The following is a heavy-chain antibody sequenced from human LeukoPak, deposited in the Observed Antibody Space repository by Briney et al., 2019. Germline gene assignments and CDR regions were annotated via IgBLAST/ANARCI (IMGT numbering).Heavy chain of an antibody. J-gene: IGHJ4*02. CDR2: IWYDGSNK. Sequence: PGGSLRLSCAASGFTFSSYGMHWVRQAPGKGLEWVAVIWYDGSNKYYADSVKGRSTISRDNSKNTLYLQMNSLRAEDTAVYYCAKGDNQLLLDYWGQGTLVTVSS. CDR1: GFTFSSYG. D-gene: IGHD2-2*01. CDR3: AKGDNQLLLDY. V-gene: IGHV3-33*06.